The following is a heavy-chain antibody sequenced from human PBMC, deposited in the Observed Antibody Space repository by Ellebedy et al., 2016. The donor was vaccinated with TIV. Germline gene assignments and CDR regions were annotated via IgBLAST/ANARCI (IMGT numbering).Heavy chain of an antibody. D-gene: IGHD3-10*01. CDR2: IYYSGST. CDR3: ARVLDDIYGSGSYPSPYYYGMDV. Sequence: MPGGSLRLSCTVSGGSISSSSYYWVWIRQPPGKGLEWIGSIYYSGSTYYNPSLKSRVTISVDTSKNQFSLKLSSVTAADTAVYYCARVLDDIYGSGSYPSPYYYGMDVWGQGTTVTVSS. J-gene: IGHJ6*02. CDR1: GGSISSSSYY. V-gene: IGHV4-39*07.